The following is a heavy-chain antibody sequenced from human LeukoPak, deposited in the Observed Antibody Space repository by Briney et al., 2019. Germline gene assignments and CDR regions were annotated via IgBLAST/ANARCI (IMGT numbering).Heavy chain of an antibody. Sequence: SQTLSLTCAISGDSVSSTRSAWNWIRQSPSRGLEWLGRTYYRSKWYNDYAVPVKSRITINPDTSKNQFSLQLKSVTPEDTAVYYCARVNSWTEEPDTGFDYWGQGTLVTVSS. J-gene: IGHJ4*02. CDR3: ARVNSWTEEPDTGFDY. D-gene: IGHD1-14*01. V-gene: IGHV6-1*01. CDR1: GDSVSSTRSA. CDR2: TYYRSKWYN.